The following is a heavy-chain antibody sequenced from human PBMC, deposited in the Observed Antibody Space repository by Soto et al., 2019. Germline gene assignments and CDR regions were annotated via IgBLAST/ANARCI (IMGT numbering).Heavy chain of an antibody. J-gene: IGHJ6*02. Sequence: LGESLKISCKGSGYSFTNYWIGWVRQMPGKGLEWMGIIYPDDSDTTYSPSFQGQVAISADKSINTAYLQWSSLKASDTAMYYCARLPRLGYGMDVWGQGTKVTVS. CDR1: GYSFTNYW. V-gene: IGHV5-51*01. CDR3: ARLPRLGYGMDV. CDR2: IYPDDSDT.